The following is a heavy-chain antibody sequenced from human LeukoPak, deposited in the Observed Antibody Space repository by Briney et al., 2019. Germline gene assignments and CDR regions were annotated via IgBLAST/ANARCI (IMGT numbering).Heavy chain of an antibody. J-gene: IGHJ4*02. V-gene: IGHV4-59*01. CDR1: GGSFSGYY. D-gene: IGHD6-13*01. CDR3: VSLSSSYSFDY. CDR2: IYYSGST. Sequence: AETLSLTCAVYGGSFSGYYWSWIRQPPGKGLEWIGYIYYSGSTNYNPSLKSRVTISVDTSKNQFSLKLSSVTAADTAVYYCVSLSSSYSFDYWGQGTLVTVSS.